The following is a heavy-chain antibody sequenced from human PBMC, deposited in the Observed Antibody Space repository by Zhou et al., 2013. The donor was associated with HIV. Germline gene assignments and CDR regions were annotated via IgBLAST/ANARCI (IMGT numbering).Heavy chain of an antibody. V-gene: IGHV1-8*02. J-gene: IGHJ4*02. CDR1: GYSFVNYD. D-gene: IGHD4-17*01. Sequence: QVQLVQSGAEVRKPGASVKVSCKASGYSFVNYDINWVRQASGQGLEWMGWMNPKSGDTGYADKFQGRVNMTRDTSISTAYMELRSLRSEDTAVYYCARTTYGGGNWGRGTLVTVSS. CDR2: MNPKSGDT. CDR3: ARTTYGGGN.